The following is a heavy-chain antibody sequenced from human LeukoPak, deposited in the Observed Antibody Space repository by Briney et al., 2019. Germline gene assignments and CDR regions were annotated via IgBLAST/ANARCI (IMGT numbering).Heavy chain of an antibody. V-gene: IGHV3-23*01. CDR2: ISGSGGST. Sequence: GGSLILSCAASGFTFSSYAMSWVRQAPGKGLEWVSAISGSGGSTYYADSVKGRFTISRDNSKNTLYLQMNSLRAEDTAVYYCAKALLDYYDSSGYSLDAFDIWGQGTMVTVSS. J-gene: IGHJ3*02. CDR1: GFTFSSYA. D-gene: IGHD3-22*01. CDR3: AKALLDYYDSSGYSLDAFDI.